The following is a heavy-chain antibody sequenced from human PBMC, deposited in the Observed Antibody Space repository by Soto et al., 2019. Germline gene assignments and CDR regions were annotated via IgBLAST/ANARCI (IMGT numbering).Heavy chain of an antibody. CDR2: IRNTGATT. CDR1: GFTFSSYA. D-gene: IGHD3-22*01. J-gene: IGHJ4*02. CDR3: AKANYYETTAFFSDS. V-gene: IGHV3-23*01. Sequence: EVQLLESGGALVQPGGSLRLSCSASGFTFSSYAMSWVRQAPGKGLEWVAGIRNTGATTNYADSVKGRFTISRDNSKDTLFLQMNNLRAEDTAGYYCAKANYYETTAFFSDSWGQGTLVTVSS.